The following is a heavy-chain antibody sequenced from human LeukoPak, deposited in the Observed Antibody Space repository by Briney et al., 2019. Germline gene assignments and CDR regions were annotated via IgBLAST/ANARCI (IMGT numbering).Heavy chain of an antibody. D-gene: IGHD6-13*01. V-gene: IGHV3-43*01. CDR1: GFTFDDYT. J-gene: IGHJ4*02. CDR2: ISWDGGST. Sequence: GGSLRLSCAASGFTFDDYTMHWVRQAPGKGLEWVSLISWDGGSTYYADSVKGRFTISRDNSKNSLYLQMNSLRAEDTAVYYCANIATNWGQGTLVTVSS. CDR3: ANIATN.